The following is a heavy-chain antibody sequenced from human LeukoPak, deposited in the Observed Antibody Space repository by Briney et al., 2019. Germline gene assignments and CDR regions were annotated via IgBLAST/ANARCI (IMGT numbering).Heavy chain of an antibody. V-gene: IGHV4-39*07. CDR1: GGSISSSSHY. CDR3: ARGRRRDGYKPHSSSRTFDY. Sequence: PSETLSLTCTVSGGSISSSSHYWGWIRQPPGKGLEWIGSIYYSGSTYYNPSLKSRVTISVDTSKNQFSLKLSSVTAADTAVYYCARGRRRDGYKPHSSSRTFDYWGQGTLVTVSS. J-gene: IGHJ4*02. CDR2: IYYSGST. D-gene: IGHD5-24*01.